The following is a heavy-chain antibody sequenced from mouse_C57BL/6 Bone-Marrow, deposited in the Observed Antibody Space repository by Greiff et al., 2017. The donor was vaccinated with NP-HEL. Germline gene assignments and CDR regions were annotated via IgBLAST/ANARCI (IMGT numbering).Heavy chain of an antibody. Sequence: QVQLQQSGPGLVQPSQSLSITCTVSGFSLTSYGVHWVRQSPGKGLEWLGVIWSGGSTDYNAAFISRLSISKDNSKSQVFFKMNSLQADDTAIYYWAKGGLRRRDYYAMDYWGQGTSVTVSS. D-gene: IGHD3-2*02. V-gene: IGHV2-2*01. J-gene: IGHJ4*01. CDR2: IWSGGST. CDR1: GFSLTSYG. CDR3: AKGGLRRRDYYAMDY.